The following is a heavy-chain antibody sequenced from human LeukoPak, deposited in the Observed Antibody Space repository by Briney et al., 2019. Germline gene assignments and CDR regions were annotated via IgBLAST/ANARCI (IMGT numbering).Heavy chain of an antibody. D-gene: IGHD1-14*01. V-gene: IGHV3-7*01. CDR2: IKEDGSEK. CDR3: ARYNMDV. CDR1: GFTFSSYA. J-gene: IGHJ6*02. Sequence: GGSLRLSCAASGFTFSSYAMSWVRQAPGKGLEWVANIKEDGSEKYYVDSVKGRLTVSRDNAENSLYLQMNSLRAEDTGVYYCARYNMDVWGQGTTVTVSS.